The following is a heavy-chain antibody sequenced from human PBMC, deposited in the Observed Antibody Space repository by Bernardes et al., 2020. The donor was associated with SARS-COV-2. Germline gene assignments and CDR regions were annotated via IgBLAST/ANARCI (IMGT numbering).Heavy chain of an antibody. J-gene: IGHJ4*02. V-gene: IGHV3-23*01. CDR3: AKDDIVVVPAATPQGY. CDR1: GFTFSSYA. CDR2: ISGSGGST. D-gene: IGHD2-2*01. Sequence: GGSLRLSCAASGFTFSSYAMSWVRQAPGKGLEWVSAISGSGGSTYYADSVKGRFTISRDNSKNTLYLQMNSLRAEDTAVYYCAKDDIVVVPAATPQGYWGQGTLVTVSS.